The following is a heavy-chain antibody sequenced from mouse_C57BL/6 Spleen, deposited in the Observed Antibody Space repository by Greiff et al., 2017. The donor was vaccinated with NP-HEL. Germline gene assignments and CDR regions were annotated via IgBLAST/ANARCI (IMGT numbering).Heavy chain of an antibody. D-gene: IGHD1-1*01. CDR3: ARSYYYGSSTSWFAY. CDR1: GFTFSDYG. V-gene: IGHV5-17*01. J-gene: IGHJ3*01. Sequence: EVNLVESGGGLVKPGGSLKLSCAASGFTFSDYGMHWVRQAPEKGLEWVAYISSGSSTIYYADTVKGRFTISRDNAKNTLFLQMTSLRSEDTAMYYCARSYYYGSSTSWFAYWGQGTLVTVSA. CDR2: ISSGSSTI.